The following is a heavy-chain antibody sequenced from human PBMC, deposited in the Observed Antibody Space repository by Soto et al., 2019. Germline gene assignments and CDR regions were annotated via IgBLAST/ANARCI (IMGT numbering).Heavy chain of an antibody. V-gene: IGHV3-23*01. CDR1: GFTFISYA. Sequence: LMLSCAASGFTFISYAMSLVRQAPGKGLEWVSAISGSGGSTYYADSVKGRFTISRDNSKNTLYLQMNSLRAEDTAVYYCAKAYYSNYYYYGMDVWGQGTTVTVSS. D-gene: IGHD4-4*01. CDR3: AKAYYSNYYYYGMDV. CDR2: ISGSGGST. J-gene: IGHJ6*02.